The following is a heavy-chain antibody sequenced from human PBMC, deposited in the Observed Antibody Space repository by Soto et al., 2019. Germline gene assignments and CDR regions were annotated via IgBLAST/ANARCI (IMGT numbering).Heavy chain of an antibody. CDR3: EKGGVKLWPRTYFDY. J-gene: IGHJ4*02. CDR1: GFTFSSYA. Sequence: PGGSLRLSCAASGFTFSSYAMSWVRQAPGKGREWVSAISTSGGSTYDADSVKGRFTISRDNSKNKLYLQMNSLRAEDTAVYYCEKGGVKLWPRTYFDYWGQGTLVTVSS. D-gene: IGHD5-18*01. CDR2: ISTSGGST. V-gene: IGHV3-23*01.